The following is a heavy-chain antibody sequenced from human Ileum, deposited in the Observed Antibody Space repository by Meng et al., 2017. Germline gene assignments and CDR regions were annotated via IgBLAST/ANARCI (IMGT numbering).Heavy chain of an antibody. D-gene: IGHD3-22*01. V-gene: IGHV3-53*01. J-gene: IGHJ4*02. CDR1: GLTVSSNY. CDR3: VRDNYDSSGYWVLDY. Sequence: GESLKISCVASGLTVSSNYMSWVRQAPGKGLEWVSVIYSGGSTYYADSVKGRFTISRDNSKNTLYLQMNSLRAEDTAVYYCVRDNYDSSGYWVLDYWGQGTLVTVSS. CDR2: IYSGGST.